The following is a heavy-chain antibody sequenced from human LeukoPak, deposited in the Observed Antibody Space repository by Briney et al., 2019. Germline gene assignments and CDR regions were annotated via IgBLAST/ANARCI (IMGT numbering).Heavy chain of an antibody. D-gene: IGHD3-10*01. Sequence: ASVKVSCKASGYXFISYGISWVRQAPGQGLEWMGWISAYNGDTNYAQMLQGRVTMTTDTSTSTAYMDLRSLRSDDTAVYYCAREPLAWFGESSDAFDIWGQGTMVTVSS. V-gene: IGHV1-18*01. CDR2: ISAYNGDT. CDR1: GYXFISYG. CDR3: AREPLAWFGESSDAFDI. J-gene: IGHJ3*02.